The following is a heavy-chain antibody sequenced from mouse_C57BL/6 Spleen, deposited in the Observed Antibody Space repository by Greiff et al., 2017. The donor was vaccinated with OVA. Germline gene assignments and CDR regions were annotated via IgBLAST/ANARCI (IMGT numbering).Heavy chain of an antibody. J-gene: IGHJ3*01. CDR2: IYPGDGDT. CDR1: GYAFSSSW. V-gene: IGHV1-82*01. Sequence: QVQLQQSGPELVKPGASVKISCKASGYAFSSSWMNWVKQRPGKGPEWIGRIYPGDGDTNYNGKFKGKATLTADKSSSTAYMQLSSLTSEDSAVYFCARGTTVVDAWFAYWGQGTLVTVSA. D-gene: IGHD1-1*01. CDR3: ARGTTVVDAWFAY.